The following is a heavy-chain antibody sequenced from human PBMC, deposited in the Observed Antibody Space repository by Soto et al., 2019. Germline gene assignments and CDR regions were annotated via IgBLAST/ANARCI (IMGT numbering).Heavy chain of an antibody. D-gene: IGHD4-17*01. Sequence: QVQLVQSGAEVKKPGASVKVSCKASGYTFTSYGISWVRQAPGQGLEWMGWISAYNGNTNYAQKLQGRVTMTTYTFTSRVYMELRSLRSDDTAVYYCARVMGLRDGDYCVDAFDIWGQGTMGTVSS. J-gene: IGHJ3*02. CDR2: ISAYNGNT. CDR3: ARVMGLRDGDYCVDAFDI. CDR1: GYTFTSYG. V-gene: IGHV1-18*01.